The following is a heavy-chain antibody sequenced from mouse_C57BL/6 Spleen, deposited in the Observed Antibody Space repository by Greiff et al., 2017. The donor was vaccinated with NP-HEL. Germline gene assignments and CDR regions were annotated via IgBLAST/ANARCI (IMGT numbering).Heavy chain of an antibody. CDR3: ARKRYYGSEDYYAMDY. Sequence: VQVVESGPGLVQPSQSLSITCTVSGFSLTSYGVHWVRQSPGKGLEWLGVIWSGGSTDYNAAFISRLSISKDNSKSQVFFKMNSLQADDTAIYYCARKRYYGSEDYYAMDYWGQGTSVTVSS. CDR2: IWSGGST. J-gene: IGHJ4*01. D-gene: IGHD1-1*01. V-gene: IGHV2-2*01. CDR1: GFSLTSYG.